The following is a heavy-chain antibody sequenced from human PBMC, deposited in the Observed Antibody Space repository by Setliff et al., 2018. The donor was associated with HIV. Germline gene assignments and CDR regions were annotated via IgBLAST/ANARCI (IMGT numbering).Heavy chain of an antibody. CDR2: ISSSSSYI. Sequence: GGSLRLSCAASGFTFSYYAMNWVRQAPGKGLEWVSSISSSSSYIYYADSVKGRFTISRDNAKNSLNLQMNSLRAEDTAEHYCAKHLRVYYYDSSGYSPYFEYWGQGTLVTVSS. CDR3: AKHLRVYYYDSSGYSPYFEY. V-gene: IGHV3-21*03. J-gene: IGHJ4*02. D-gene: IGHD3-22*01. CDR1: GFTFSYYA.